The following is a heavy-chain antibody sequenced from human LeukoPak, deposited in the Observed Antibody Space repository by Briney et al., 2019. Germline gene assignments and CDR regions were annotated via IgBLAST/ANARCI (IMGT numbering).Heavy chain of an antibody. Sequence: GGSLRLSCAASGFTFSSYGMHWVRQAPGKGLEWVAVISYDGSNKYYADSVKGRFTISRDNSKNTLYLQMNSLRAEDTAVYYCVKDRYRAYGSGISYFDYWGQGTLVTVSS. CDR2: ISYDGSNK. J-gene: IGHJ4*02. CDR3: VKDRYRAYGSGISYFDY. CDR1: GFTFSSYG. D-gene: IGHD3-10*01. V-gene: IGHV3-30*18.